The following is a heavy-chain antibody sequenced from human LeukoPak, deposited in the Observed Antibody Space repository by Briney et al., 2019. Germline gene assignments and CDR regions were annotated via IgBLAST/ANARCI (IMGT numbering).Heavy chain of an antibody. CDR2: FRGSDGST. Sequence: GGTLRLSCAASGFTFSSYSMSWVRQAPGKGLEWVSIFRGSDGSTYYADSVKGRFTISRDISKNTLYLRMNSLRAEDTAVYYCAKLYYLSPSLSVELTYFDYWGQGTLVTVSS. CDR3: AKLYYLSPSLSVELTYFDY. J-gene: IGHJ4*02. D-gene: IGHD2-2*01. CDR1: GFTFSSYS. V-gene: IGHV3-23*01.